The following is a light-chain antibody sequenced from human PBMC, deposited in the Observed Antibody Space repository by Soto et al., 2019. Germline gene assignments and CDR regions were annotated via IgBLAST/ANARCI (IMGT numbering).Light chain of an antibody. Sequence: EIVITQSPATLSVSPGERATLSCRASQSVSSNLAWYQQKPGQAPRLLIYGASTRATSIPARFSGSGSGTEFTLTISSLQSEDFAVYYCQQYNNWPPLTFGGGTKVEIK. J-gene: IGKJ4*01. CDR3: QQYNNWPPLT. V-gene: IGKV3-15*01. CDR1: QSVSSN. CDR2: GAS.